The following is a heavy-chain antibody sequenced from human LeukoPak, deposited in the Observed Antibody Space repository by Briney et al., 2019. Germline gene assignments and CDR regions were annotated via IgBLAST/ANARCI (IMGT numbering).Heavy chain of an antibody. D-gene: IGHD3-22*01. V-gene: IGHV3-23*01. CDR1: GFTFSSYS. CDR3: AKENYDTSGYYYIPYYFDY. Sequence: GGSLRLSCAVSGFTFSSYSLSWVRQAPGKGLEWVSGISGSGGSTHYADSVKGRFTISRDNSKSTLYLQMNGLRAEDTAVYYCAKENYDTSGYYYIPYYFDYWGQGTLVTVSS. J-gene: IGHJ4*02. CDR2: ISGSGGST.